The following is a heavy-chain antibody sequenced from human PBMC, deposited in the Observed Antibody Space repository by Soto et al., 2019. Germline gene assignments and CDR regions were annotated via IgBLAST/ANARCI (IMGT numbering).Heavy chain of an antibody. J-gene: IGHJ4*02. Sequence: PGGSLRLSCAASGFTFSSYAMSWVSQAPGKGLEWVSAISGSCGSTYYADSVKGRFTISRDNSKNTLYLQMNSLRAEDTAVYYCAKGPNYYDSSGYYLYWGQGTLVTVSS. V-gene: IGHV3-23*01. CDR1: GFTFSSYA. CDR2: ISGSCGST. CDR3: AKGPNYYDSSGYYLY. D-gene: IGHD3-22*01.